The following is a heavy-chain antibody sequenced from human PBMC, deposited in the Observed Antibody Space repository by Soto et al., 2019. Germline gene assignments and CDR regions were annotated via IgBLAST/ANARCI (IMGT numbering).Heavy chain of an antibody. D-gene: IGHD2-15*01. V-gene: IGHV3-23*01. CDR1: GFTFSSYA. J-gene: IGHJ6*04. CDR3: AKDQRGVVVAATAVDV. Sequence: GGSLRLSCAASGFTFSSYAMSWVRQAPGKGLEWVSAISGSGGSTYYADSVKGRFTISRDNSKNTLYLQMNSLRAEDTAVYYCAKDQRGVVVAATAVDVWGKGTTVTVSS. CDR2: ISGSGGST.